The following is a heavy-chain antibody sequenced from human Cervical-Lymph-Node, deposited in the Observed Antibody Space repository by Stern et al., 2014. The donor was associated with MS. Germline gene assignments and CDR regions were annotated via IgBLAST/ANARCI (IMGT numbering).Heavy chain of an antibody. Sequence: VQLVESGGGVVQPGRPLRLSCAASGFIFRSYGMHWVRQAPGKGLAWVAVVSYDGSSRNYADSVKGRFTISRDNSKNTLNLQMNSLRAEDTAVYYCARGIAARPEYYYGMDVWGQGTTVTVSS. D-gene: IGHD6-6*01. V-gene: IGHV3-33*05. J-gene: IGHJ6*02. CDR1: GFIFRSYG. CDR2: VSYDGSSR. CDR3: ARGIAARPEYYYGMDV.